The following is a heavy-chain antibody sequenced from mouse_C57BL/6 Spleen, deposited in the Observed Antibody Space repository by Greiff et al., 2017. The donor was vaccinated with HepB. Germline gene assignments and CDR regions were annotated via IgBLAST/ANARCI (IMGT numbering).Heavy chain of an antibody. D-gene: IGHD2-4*01. CDR1: GFTFSSYG. CDR3: ARHDYDYAAY. V-gene: IGHV5-6*01. Sequence: EVQLKESGGDLVKPGGSLKLSCAASGFTFSSYGMSWVRQTPDKRLEWVATISSGGSYTYYPDSVKGRFTISRDNAKNTLYLQMSSLKSEDTAMYYCARHDYDYAAYWGQGTLVTVSA. J-gene: IGHJ3*01. CDR2: ISSGGSYT.